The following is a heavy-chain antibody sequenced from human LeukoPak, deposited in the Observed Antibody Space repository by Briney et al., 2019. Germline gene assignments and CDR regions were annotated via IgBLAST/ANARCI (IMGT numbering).Heavy chain of an antibody. V-gene: IGHV4-59*01. D-gene: IGHD4-11*01. CDR1: GGSISSYY. CDR2: IYYSGST. J-gene: IGHJ3*02. Sequence: PSETLSLTCTVSGGSISSYYWSWIRQPPGKGLEWIEYIYYSGSTNYNPSLKSRVTISVDTSKNQFSLKLSSVTAADTAVYYCASETRGDAFDIWGQGTMVTVSS. CDR3: ASETRGDAFDI.